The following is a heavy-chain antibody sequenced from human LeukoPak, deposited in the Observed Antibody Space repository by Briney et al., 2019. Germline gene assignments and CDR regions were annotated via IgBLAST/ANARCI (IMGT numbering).Heavy chain of an antibody. CDR3: ARDRGSYSDNWFDP. V-gene: IGHV3-48*01. Sequence: GGSLRLSCAASGFTFSSYSMNWVRQAPGEGLEWVSYISSSSSTIYYADSVKGRFTISRDNAKNSLHLQMHSLRAEDTAVYYCARDRGSYSDNWFDPWGQGTLVTVSS. CDR2: ISSSSSTI. CDR1: GFTFSSYS. D-gene: IGHD1-26*01. J-gene: IGHJ5*02.